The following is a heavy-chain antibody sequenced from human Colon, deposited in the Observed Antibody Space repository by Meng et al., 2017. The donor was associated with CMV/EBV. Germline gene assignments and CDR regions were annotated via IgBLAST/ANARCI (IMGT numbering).Heavy chain of an antibody. D-gene: IGHD3-10*01. CDR3: ARVSAAITMVRGVIKRKLTYGMDV. Sequence: ASVKASCKASGYTFTSYDINWVRQATGQGLEWMGWMNPNSGNTGYAQKFQGRVTMTRNTSISTAYMELSSLRSEDTAVYYCARVSAAITMVRGVIKRKLTYGMDVWGQGTTVTVSS. J-gene: IGHJ6*02. V-gene: IGHV1-8*01. CDR1: GYTFTSYD. CDR2: MNPNSGNT.